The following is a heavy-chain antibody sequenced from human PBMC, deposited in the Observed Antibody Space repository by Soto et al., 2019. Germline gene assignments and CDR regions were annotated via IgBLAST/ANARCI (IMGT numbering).Heavy chain of an antibody. CDR3: ARGVTMVRGVILPWFDP. CDR2: ISYSGST. Sequence: QVQLQESGPGLVKPSQTLSLTCTVSGGSISSGDFYWSWIRQPPGKGLEWMGSISYSGSTYYNPSLKSRVTISVDMSKNQCSLKLSSVTASDTAVYYGARGVTMVRGVILPWFDPWGQGTRVTVSS. V-gene: IGHV4-30-4*01. CDR1: GGSISSGDFY. D-gene: IGHD3-10*01. J-gene: IGHJ5*02.